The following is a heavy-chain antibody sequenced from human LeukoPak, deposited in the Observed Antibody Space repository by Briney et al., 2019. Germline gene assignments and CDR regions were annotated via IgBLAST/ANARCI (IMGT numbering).Heavy chain of an antibody. Sequence: GGSLRLSCAASGFTFSSYAMSWVRQAPARGLEWVSSLRGGGETFYADSVKGRFTLSRDNAENSLYLQMNSLRAEDTAVYYCARLGDYGPFGDYWGQGTLVTVSS. D-gene: IGHD4-17*01. V-gene: IGHV3-23*01. CDR1: GFTFSSYA. CDR2: LRGGGET. J-gene: IGHJ4*02. CDR3: ARLGDYGPFGDY.